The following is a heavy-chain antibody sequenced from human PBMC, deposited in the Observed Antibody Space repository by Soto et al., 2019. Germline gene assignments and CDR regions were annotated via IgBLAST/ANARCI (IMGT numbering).Heavy chain of an antibody. V-gene: IGHV1-69*02. CDR1: GGTFSIYT. CDR2: IIPILGIA. CDR3: ARAGWELPHAADS. J-gene: IGHJ5*01. D-gene: IGHD1-26*01. Sequence: QVQLVQSGAEVKKPGSSVKVSCKASGGTFSIYTISWVRQAPGPGLEWMGRIIPILGIANYAQKFQGRVTITEDKSTSTAYMELSSLRSEDTAVYYCARAGWELPHAADSCGQGTLVTVSS.